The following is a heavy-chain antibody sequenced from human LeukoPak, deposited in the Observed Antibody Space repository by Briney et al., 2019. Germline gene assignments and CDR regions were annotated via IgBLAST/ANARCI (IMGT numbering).Heavy chain of an antibody. Sequence: KPSETLSLTCTVSGGSISSSSYYWSWIRQPPGKGLEWIGEINHSGSTNYNPSLKSRVTISVDTSKNQFSLRVTSVTAADTAVYYCARRTHDGRSHHYFDYWGQGTLVTVSS. J-gene: IGHJ4*02. V-gene: IGHV4-39*01. D-gene: IGHD2-15*01. CDR1: GGSISSSSYY. CDR2: INHSGST. CDR3: ARRTHDGRSHHYFDY.